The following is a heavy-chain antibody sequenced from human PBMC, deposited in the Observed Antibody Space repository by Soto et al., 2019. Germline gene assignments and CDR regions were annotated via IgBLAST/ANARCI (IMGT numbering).Heavy chain of an antibody. D-gene: IGHD2-21*01. Sequence: EVQLLESGGGLVQPGGSLRLSCAASGFIFSSYAMNWVRRTPGKGLEWVSGISGSGGSTYYADSVKGRFTISRDNSKNTLSLQVNSLRADDTAVYYCARGSAYCGGDCFDYWGQGTLVTVSS. CDR3: ARGSAYCGGDCFDY. CDR2: ISGSGGST. V-gene: IGHV3-23*01. CDR1: GFIFSSYA. J-gene: IGHJ4*02.